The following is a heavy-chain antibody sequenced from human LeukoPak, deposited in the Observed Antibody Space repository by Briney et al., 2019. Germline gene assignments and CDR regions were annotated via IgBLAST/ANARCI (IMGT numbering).Heavy chain of an antibody. J-gene: IGHJ4*02. CDR3: AKEGRSSVRFLEWLSRFDY. D-gene: IGHD3-3*01. CDR1: GFTFSSYA. V-gene: IGHV3-64D*06. Sequence: GGSLRLSCSASGFTFSSYAMHWVRQAPGKGLEYVSAISSNGGSTYYADSVKGRFTISRDNSKNTLYLQMSSLRAEDTAVYYCAKEGRSSVRFLEWLSRFDYWGQGILVTVSS. CDR2: ISSNGGST.